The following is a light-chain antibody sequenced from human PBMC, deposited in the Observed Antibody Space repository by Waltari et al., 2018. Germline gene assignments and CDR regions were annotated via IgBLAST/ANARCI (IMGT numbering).Light chain of an antibody. Sequence: QLVLTQSPSASASLGASVKLTCTLSSGHSSYAIAWHQQQPEKGPRYLMKLNSDGSHSKGDGIPDRFPGSSSRAERYLTISSLRSEDKADYYCQTWGTGNRVFGGGTKLTVL. J-gene: IGLJ2*01. CDR1: SGHSSYA. V-gene: IGLV4-69*01. CDR3: QTWGTGNRV. CDR2: LNSDGSH.